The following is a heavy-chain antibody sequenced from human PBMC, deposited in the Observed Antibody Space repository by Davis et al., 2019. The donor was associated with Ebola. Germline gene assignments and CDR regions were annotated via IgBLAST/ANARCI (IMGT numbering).Heavy chain of an antibody. CDR2: VYYNGGT. CDR3: ARGTLLWFGELLYSDYGMDV. CDR1: GGSISTYY. Sequence: MPSETLSLTCTVSGGSISTYYWSWIRQPPGKGLEWIGYVYYNGGTNYNPSLKSRVTISLDTSKNQFSLKLSSVTAADTAVYYCARGTLLWFGELLYSDYGMDVWGQGTTVTVSS. V-gene: IGHV4-59*01. J-gene: IGHJ6*02. D-gene: IGHD3-10*01.